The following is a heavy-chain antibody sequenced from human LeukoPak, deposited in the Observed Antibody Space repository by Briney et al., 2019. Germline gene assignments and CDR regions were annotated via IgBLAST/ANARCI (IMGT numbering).Heavy chain of an antibody. J-gene: IGHJ6*02. CDR1: GFTFSSYA. CDR3: GGGLDTAMVYYYYYYGMDV. CDR2: ISGSGGST. Sequence: GGSLRLSCADSGFTFSSYAMSWVRQAPGKGLEWVTAISGSGGSTYYADSVKGRFTISRDNSKNTLYLQMNSLRAEDTAVYYCGGGLDTAMVYYYYYYGMDVWGQGTTVTVSS. D-gene: IGHD5-18*01. V-gene: IGHV3-23*01.